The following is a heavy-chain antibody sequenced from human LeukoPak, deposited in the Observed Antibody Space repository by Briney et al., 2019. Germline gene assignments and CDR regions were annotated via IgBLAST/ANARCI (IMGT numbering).Heavy chain of an antibody. CDR3: ARGTQTYYDKAPVDY. V-gene: IGHV4-34*01. D-gene: IGHD3-22*01. J-gene: IGHJ4*02. Sequence: TETLSLTCAVYGGSFSGYYWSCIRQPPGKGLEWIGEINHSGSTNYNPSLKSRVTISVDTSKNQFSLKLSSVTAADTAVYYCARGTQTYYDKAPVDYWGQGTLVTVSS. CDR1: GGSFSGYY. CDR2: INHSGST.